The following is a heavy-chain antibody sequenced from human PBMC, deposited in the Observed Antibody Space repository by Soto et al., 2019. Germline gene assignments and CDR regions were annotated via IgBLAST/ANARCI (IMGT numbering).Heavy chain of an antibody. CDR1: GFTFSSYA. V-gene: IGHV3-23*01. J-gene: IGHJ4*02. CDR3: AKTHNWNYLAVDY. Sequence: EVQLLESGGGLVQPGGSLRLSCAASGFTFSSYAMSWVRQAPGKGLEWVSAISGSGGSTYYADSVKGRFTISRDNSKNTMYLQMNILRAEDTAVYYCAKTHNWNYLAVDYWCQGTLVTVSS. D-gene: IGHD1-7*01. CDR2: ISGSGGST.